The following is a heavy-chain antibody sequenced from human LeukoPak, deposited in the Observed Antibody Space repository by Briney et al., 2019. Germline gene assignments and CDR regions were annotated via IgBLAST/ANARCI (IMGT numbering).Heavy chain of an antibody. Sequence: SETLSLTCSVSGGSISGYYWNWIRQPPGKRLEFIGYIYYSGSTNYNPSLKSRVTISVDKSKNQFSLKLSSVTAADTAVYYCARDEGGIAAAGDYWGQGTLVTVSS. V-gene: IGHV4-59*12. J-gene: IGHJ4*02. CDR3: ARDEGGIAAAGDY. D-gene: IGHD6-13*01. CDR2: IYYSGST. CDR1: GGSISGYY.